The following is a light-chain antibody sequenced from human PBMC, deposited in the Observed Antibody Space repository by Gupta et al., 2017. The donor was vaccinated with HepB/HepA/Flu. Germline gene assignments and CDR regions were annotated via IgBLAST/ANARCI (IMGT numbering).Light chain of an antibody. CDR1: SSNIGSNT. CDR2: SNN. Sequence: QSVLTQPPSASGTPGQRVTISCSGSSSNIGSNTVNWYQQLPGTAPKLLIYSNNKRPSAVPARFSGSKSGTSASLAISGLQAEDEADYYCAAWDDSLNGWVFGGGTKLTVL. V-gene: IGLV1-44*01. CDR3: AAWDDSLNGWV. J-gene: IGLJ3*02.